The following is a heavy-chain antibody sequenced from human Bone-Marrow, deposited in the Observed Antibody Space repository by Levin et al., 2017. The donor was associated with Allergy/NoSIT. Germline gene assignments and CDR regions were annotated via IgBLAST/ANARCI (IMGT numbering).Heavy chain of an antibody. CDR3: ARDWRGYSYGSSAFYYGMDV. D-gene: IGHD5-18*01. V-gene: IGHV3-53*01. J-gene: IGHJ6*02. CDR2: IYSGGST. Sequence: GGSLRLSCAASGFTVSSNYMSWVRQAPGKGLEWVSVIYSGGSTYYADSVKGRFTISRDNSKNTLYLQMNSLRAEDTAVYYCARDWRGYSYGSSAFYYGMDVWGQGTTVTVSS. CDR1: GFTVSSNY.